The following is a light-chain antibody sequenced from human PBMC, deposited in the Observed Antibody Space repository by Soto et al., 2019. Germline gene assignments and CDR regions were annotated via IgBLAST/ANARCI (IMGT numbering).Light chain of an antibody. CDR2: GVS. Sequence: QSVLTQPASVSRSPGQSITISCSGTRSDIGSYNYVAWYQQFPGKTPKILIYGVSNRPSGVSSRFSGSKSGNTASLTISGLQAEDEADYYCISYTGSSTSYVFGSGTKVTVL. V-gene: IGLV2-14*01. CDR3: ISYTGSSTSYV. CDR1: RSDIGSYNY. J-gene: IGLJ1*01.